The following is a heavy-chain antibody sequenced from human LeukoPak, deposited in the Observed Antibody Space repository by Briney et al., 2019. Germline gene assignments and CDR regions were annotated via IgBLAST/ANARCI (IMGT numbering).Heavy chain of an antibody. CDR3: ARELRVVTPGYYMAV. CDR1: GGSISSYY. J-gene: IGHJ6*03. CDR2: IYTSGST. Sequence: SETLSLTCTVSGGSISSYYWSWIRQPAGKGLEWIGRIYTSGSTNYNPSLKSRVTMSIDTSKNQFSLKLTSVTAADTAVYYCARELRVVTPGYYMAVWGKGTTVTVSS. D-gene: IGHD3-3*01. V-gene: IGHV4-4*07.